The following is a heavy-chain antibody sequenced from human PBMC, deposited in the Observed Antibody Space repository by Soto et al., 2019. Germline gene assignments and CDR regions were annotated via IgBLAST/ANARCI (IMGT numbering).Heavy chain of an antibody. V-gene: IGHV3-48*01. D-gene: IGHD3-10*01. Sequence: EVQLVESGGGLVQPGGSLRLSCAASGFTFSSYSMNWVRQAPGKGLEWVSYISSSSSTIYYAESVKGRCTISSDNAKNPLYLQMNSLRAEDTAVYYCPRDNVLLWFGDKYYYYGMDVWGQGTTVTVSS. CDR3: PRDNVLLWFGDKYYYYGMDV. CDR1: GFTFSSYS. CDR2: ISSSSSTI. J-gene: IGHJ6*02.